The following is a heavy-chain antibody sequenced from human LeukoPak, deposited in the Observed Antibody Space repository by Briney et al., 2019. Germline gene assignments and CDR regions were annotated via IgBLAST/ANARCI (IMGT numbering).Heavy chain of an antibody. V-gene: IGHV3-74*03. CDR1: GFTFGNHW. CDR2: IKGDGSIR. D-gene: IGHD2-15*01. J-gene: IGHJ4*02. CDR3: AGRHCSGGGCYFAGADPFDY. Sequence: GGSLRLSCAGFGFTFGNHWMHWARQTPGKGLAWVSRIKGDGSIREYADSVKGRFTISRDTSKNTLYLQMNSLRAEDTAVYFCAGRHCSGGGCYFAGADPFDYWGQGTLVTVSS.